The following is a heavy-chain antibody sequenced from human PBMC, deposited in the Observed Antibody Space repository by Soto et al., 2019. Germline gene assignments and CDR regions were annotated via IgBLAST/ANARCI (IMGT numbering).Heavy chain of an antibody. J-gene: IGHJ6*02. Sequence: SETLSLTCTVSGVSVSGGSYYWSWIRQPPGRGLEWIAYIYYTGSTNYNPSLKSRVTVSVDTSKNQFSLKLNSVTAADTAVYFCARGLNAAASYYYGFDVWGQGTTVTVS. CDR1: GVSVSGGSYY. D-gene: IGHD2-15*01. V-gene: IGHV4-61*01. CDR3: ARGLNAAASYYYGFDV. CDR2: IYYTGST.